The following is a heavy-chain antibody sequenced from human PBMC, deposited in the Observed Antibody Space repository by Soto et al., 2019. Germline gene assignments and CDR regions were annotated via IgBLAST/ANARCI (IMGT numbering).Heavy chain of an antibody. J-gene: IGHJ4*02. CDR2: IIPILGIA. V-gene: IGHV1-69*02. CDR3: ARGGTGYSSGCLGY. CDR1: GGTFSSYT. Sequence: QVQLVQSGAEVKKPGSSVKVSCKASGGTFSSYTISWVRQAPGQGLEWMGRIIPILGIANYAQKFQGRVTITADKSTSTAYMELSSLRSEDTAVYYCARGGTGYSSGCLGYWGQGTLVTVSS. D-gene: IGHD6-19*01.